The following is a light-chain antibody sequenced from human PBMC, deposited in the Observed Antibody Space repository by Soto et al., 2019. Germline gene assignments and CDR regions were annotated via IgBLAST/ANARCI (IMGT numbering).Light chain of an antibody. CDR1: QSLVYSDGNTY. CDR2: KVS. CDR3: MQGTHMYN. J-gene: IGKJ2*01. V-gene: IGKV2-30*01. Sequence: DVVMTQSPLSLPVTLGQPASISCRSSQSLVYSDGNTYLNWFQQRPGQAPRRLIYKVSNRDYGVPDRFGGSGSGTDFTLKISRVEAEDVGVYYCMQGTHMYNFGQGTKLEIK.